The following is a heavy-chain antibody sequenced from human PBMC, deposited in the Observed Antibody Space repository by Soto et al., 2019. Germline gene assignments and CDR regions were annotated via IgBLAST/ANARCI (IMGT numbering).Heavy chain of an antibody. CDR1: GFTFSSYS. D-gene: IGHD2-2*01. Sequence: GGSLRLSCAASGFTFSSYSMNWVHQAPGKGLEWVSSISSSSSYIYYADSVKGRFTISRDNAKNSLYLQMNSLRAEDTAVYYCARVVPAATSHFDYWGQGTLVTVSS. CDR3: ARVVPAATSHFDY. CDR2: ISSSSSYI. V-gene: IGHV3-21*01. J-gene: IGHJ4*02.